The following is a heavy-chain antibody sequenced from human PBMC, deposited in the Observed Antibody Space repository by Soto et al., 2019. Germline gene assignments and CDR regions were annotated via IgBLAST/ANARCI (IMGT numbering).Heavy chain of an antibody. J-gene: IGHJ5*01. CDR2: IYHSGST. CDR3: ARGSSSRGSYSPRSNNWFDP. CDR1: GGSISSSNG. D-gene: IGHD1-26*01. Sequence: SATLSLTFTVCGGSISSSNGWSWVRQPPGKGLEWIGEIYHSGSTNYNPSLKSRVTISVDKSKNQFSLKLSSVTAADTAVYYCARGSSSRGSYSPRSNNWFDPWGQGTTVTVSS. V-gene: IGHV4-4*02.